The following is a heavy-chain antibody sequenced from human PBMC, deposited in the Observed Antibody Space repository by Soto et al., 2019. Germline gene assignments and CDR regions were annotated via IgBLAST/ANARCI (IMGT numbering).Heavy chain of an antibody. CDR2: IFHSGRT. Sequence: LSLTCTVSGGSVSSSYYWSWVRQPPGKGLEWIGEIFHSGRTNYNPSLKSRVTMSVDKSNNLFSLKVTSMTAADTAIYYCARGHQVTTDYFSYYALDVWGQGTKVTVSS. V-gene: IGHV4-4*02. CDR3: ARGHQVTTDYFSYYALDV. CDR1: GGSVSSSYY. D-gene: IGHD2-21*02. J-gene: IGHJ6*02.